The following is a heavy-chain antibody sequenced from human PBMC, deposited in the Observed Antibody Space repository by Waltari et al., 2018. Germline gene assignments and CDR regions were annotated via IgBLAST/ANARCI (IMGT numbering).Heavy chain of an antibody. CDR2: ISGSGGST. CDR1: GFTSSSYA. V-gene: IGHV3-23*01. Sequence: EVQLLESGGGLVQPGGSLRLSCAASGFTSSSYAMRWVRRAPGKGLEWVSAISGSGGSTYYSDSLKGRFTISRDNSKNTLYLQMNSLRAEDTAVYYCAKDLGYYDSSGYYSDYWGQGTLVTVSS. J-gene: IGHJ4*02. CDR3: AKDLGYYDSSGYYSDY. D-gene: IGHD3-22*01.